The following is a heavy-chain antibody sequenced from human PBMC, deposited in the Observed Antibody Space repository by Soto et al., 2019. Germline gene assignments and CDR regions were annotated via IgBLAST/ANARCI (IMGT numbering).Heavy chain of an antibody. Sequence: TLSLTCTVSGGSISRGGYYWSWIRQHPGKGLEWIGYIFYSGTTYYNPSLKSRVTISVDTSKNQFSLKLSSVTAADTAVYYCARETYGDYVGYYDSWGQGIQVTVSS. CDR3: ARETYGDYVGYYDS. J-gene: IGHJ4*02. CDR1: GGSISRGGYY. D-gene: IGHD4-17*01. V-gene: IGHV4-31*03. CDR2: IFYSGTT.